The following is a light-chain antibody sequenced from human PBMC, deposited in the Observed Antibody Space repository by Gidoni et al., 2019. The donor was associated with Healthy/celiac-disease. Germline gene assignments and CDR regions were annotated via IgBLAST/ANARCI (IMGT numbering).Light chain of an antibody. Sequence: IVFTQSPATLSLSPGERATLSCGASQSVSSSYLAWYQQKPGLAPRLLIYDASSRATGIPDRFSGSGSGTDFTLTISRLEPEDFAVYYCQQYGSSRLTFGGGTKVEIK. J-gene: IGKJ4*01. CDR3: QQYGSSRLT. V-gene: IGKV3D-20*01. CDR2: DAS. CDR1: QSVSSSY.